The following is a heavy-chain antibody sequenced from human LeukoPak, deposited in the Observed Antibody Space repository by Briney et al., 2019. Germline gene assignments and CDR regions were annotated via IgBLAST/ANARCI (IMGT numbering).Heavy chain of an antibody. J-gene: IGHJ5*02. CDR2: IRSKANSYAT. Sequence: GGSLRLSGAASGFTFSGSAMHWVRQASGKGLEWVGRIRSKANSYATAYAASVKGRFTISRDDSKNTAYLQMNSLKTEDTAVYYCSGSYVYNWFDPWGQGTLVTVSS. CDR1: GFTFSGSA. V-gene: IGHV3-73*01. CDR3: SGSYVYNWFDP. D-gene: IGHD3-10*01.